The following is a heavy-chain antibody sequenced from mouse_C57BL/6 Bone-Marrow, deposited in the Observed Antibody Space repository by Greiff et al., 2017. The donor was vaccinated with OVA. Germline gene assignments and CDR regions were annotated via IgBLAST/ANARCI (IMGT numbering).Heavy chain of an antibody. CDR2: INPNNGGT. CDR1: GYTFTDYY. V-gene: IGHV1-26*01. Sequence: VQLQQSGPELVKPGASVKISCKASGYTFTDYYMNWVKQSHGKSLEWIGDINPNNGGTSYNQKFKGKATLTVDKSSSTAYMELRSLTSEDSAVYYCARSRQLRLLLDYWGQGTTLTVSS. D-gene: IGHD3-2*02. CDR3: ARSRQLRLLLDY. J-gene: IGHJ2*01.